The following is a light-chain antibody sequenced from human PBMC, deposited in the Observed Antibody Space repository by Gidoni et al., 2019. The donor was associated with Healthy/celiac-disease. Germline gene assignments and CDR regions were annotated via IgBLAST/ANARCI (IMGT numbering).Light chain of an antibody. J-gene: IGLJ2*01. V-gene: IGLV1-40*01. Sequence: QSVLTQPPSVSGAPGQRVTISCTGSSSNIGAGYDVHWYQQLPGTAPTLLSYGNSNRPSGVPDRFSGSKSGTSASLASTGLQAEDEADYCCQSYDSSLSVLFGGGTKLTVL. CDR1: SSNIGAGYD. CDR3: QSYDSSLSVL. CDR2: GNS.